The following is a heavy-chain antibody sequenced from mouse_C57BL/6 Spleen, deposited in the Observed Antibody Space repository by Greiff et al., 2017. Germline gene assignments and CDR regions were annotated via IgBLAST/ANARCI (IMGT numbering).Heavy chain of an antibody. CDR1: GYTFTSYW. V-gene: IGHV1-52*01. CDR3: AGDPSATVGAIDY. D-gene: IGHD1-1*01. J-gene: IGHJ2*01. Sequence: QVQLQQPGAELVRPGSSVKLSCKASGYTFTSYWMHWVKQRPIQGLEWIGNIDPADSGTHYNQKFKDKATLTVDKSSSTAYMQLSSLTSEDSAVCYCAGDPSATVGAIDYWGQGTTLTVSS. CDR2: IDPADSGT.